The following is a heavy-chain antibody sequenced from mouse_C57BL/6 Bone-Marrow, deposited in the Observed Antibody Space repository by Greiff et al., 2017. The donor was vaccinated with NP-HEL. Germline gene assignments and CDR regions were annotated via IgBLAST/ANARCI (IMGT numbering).Heavy chain of an antibody. CDR2: INPNNGGT. V-gene: IGHV1-26*01. J-gene: IGHJ3*01. CDR3: ERVEDYGSSTWFAY. CDR1: GYTFTDYY. D-gene: IGHD1-1*01. Sequence: EVQLQQSGPELVKPGASVKISCKASGYTFTDYYMNWVKQSHGKSLEWIGDINPNNGGTSYNQKFKGKATLTVDKSSSTAYMELRSLTSEDSAVYYCERVEDYGSSTWFAYWGQGTLVTVSA.